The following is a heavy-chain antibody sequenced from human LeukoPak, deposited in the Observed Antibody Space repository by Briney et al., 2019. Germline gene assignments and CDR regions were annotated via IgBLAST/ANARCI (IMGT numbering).Heavy chain of an antibody. Sequence: ASVKVSCKASGYTFTSYDINWVRQATGQGLEWMGWMNPNSGNTGYAQKFQGRVTMTRNTSISTAYMELSSLRSEDTAVYYCARGGSSSSWSVGGDYYYYGMDVWGQGTTVTVSS. CDR1: GYTFTSYD. D-gene: IGHD6-13*01. J-gene: IGHJ6*02. CDR2: MNPNSGNT. CDR3: ARGGSSSSWSVGGDYYYYGMDV. V-gene: IGHV1-8*02.